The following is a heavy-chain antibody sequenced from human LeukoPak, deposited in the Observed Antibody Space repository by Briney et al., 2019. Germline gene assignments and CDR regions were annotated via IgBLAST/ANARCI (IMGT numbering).Heavy chain of an antibody. Sequence: PGGSLRLSCAASGFTFSSYAMHWVRQAPGKGLEWVAVISYDGSNKYYADSVKGRFTISRDNSENTLYLQMNSLRADDTAVYYCARDNIYSGWGSFDYWGQGTLVTVSS. D-gene: IGHD6-19*01. CDR1: GFTFSSYA. CDR3: ARDNIYSGWGSFDY. V-gene: IGHV3-30*01. CDR2: ISYDGSNK. J-gene: IGHJ4*02.